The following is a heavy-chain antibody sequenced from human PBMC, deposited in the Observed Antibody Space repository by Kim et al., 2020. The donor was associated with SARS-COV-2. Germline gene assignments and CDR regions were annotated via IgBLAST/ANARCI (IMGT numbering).Heavy chain of an antibody. CDR2: T. V-gene: IGHV3-23*01. J-gene: IGHJ1*01. Sequence: TYNARSVKGRFTISRDNAQHTVYLQMNSRRGDDPAVYYCAKGGTVVSLSHLWGRGPLVTVSS. CDR3: AKGGTVVSLSHL. D-gene: IGHD2-15*01.